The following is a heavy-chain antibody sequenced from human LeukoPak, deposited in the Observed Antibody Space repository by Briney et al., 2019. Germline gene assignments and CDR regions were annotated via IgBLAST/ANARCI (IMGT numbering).Heavy chain of an antibody. Sequence: SETLSLTCTVSGGSISSGGNYWSWIRQHPGKGLEWIGYIYYSGSTYYNPSLKSRVTISVDTSKNQFSLKLSSVTAADTAVYYCARVVQDGYLVDYWGQGTLVTVSS. CDR2: IYYSGST. CDR1: GGSISSGGNY. CDR3: ARVVQDGYLVDY. V-gene: IGHV4-31*03. D-gene: IGHD5-24*01. J-gene: IGHJ4*02.